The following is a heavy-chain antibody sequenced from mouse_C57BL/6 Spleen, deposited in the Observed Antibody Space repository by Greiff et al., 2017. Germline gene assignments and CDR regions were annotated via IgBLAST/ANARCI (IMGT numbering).Heavy chain of an antibody. J-gene: IGHJ2*01. D-gene: IGHD1-1*01. V-gene: IGHV1-52*01. Sequence: QVQLKQPGAELVRPGSSVKLSCKASGYTFTSYWMHWVKQRPIQGLEWIGNIDPSDSETHYNQKFKDKATLTVDKSSSTTYMQLSSLTSEDSAVEYCARSGYYGSSYYFDYWGQGTTLTVSS. CDR3: ARSGYYGSSYYFDY. CDR2: IDPSDSET. CDR1: GYTFTSYW.